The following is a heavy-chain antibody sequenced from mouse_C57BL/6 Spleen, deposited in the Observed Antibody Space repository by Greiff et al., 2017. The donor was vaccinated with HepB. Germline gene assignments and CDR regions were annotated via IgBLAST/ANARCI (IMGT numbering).Heavy chain of an antibody. CDR1: GYTFTSYW. V-gene: IGHV1-64*01. CDR3: ARDYDGYYFDY. Sequence: VQLQQPGAELVKPGASVKLSCKASGYTFTSYWMHWVKQRPGQGLEWIGMIHPNSGSTNYNEKFKSKATLTVDNSSSTAYMQLSSLTSEDSAVYYCARDYDGYYFDYWGQGTTLTVSS. CDR2: IHPNSGST. D-gene: IGHD2-3*01. J-gene: IGHJ2*01.